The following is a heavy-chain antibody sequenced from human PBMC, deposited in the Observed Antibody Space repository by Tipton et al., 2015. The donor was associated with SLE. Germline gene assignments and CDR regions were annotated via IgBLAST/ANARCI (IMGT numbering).Heavy chain of an antibody. CDR1: GFTFSSYA. J-gene: IGHJ2*01. CDR3: AREYCSSTSCYQSYFDL. CDR2: ISYDGSNK. V-gene: IGHV3-30*04. D-gene: IGHD2-2*01. Sequence: SLRLSCAASGFTFSSYAMHWVRRAPGKGLEWVAVISYDGSNKYYADSVKGRFTISRDNSKNTLYLQMNSLRAEDTAVYYCAREYCSSTSCYQSYFDLWGRGTLVTVSS.